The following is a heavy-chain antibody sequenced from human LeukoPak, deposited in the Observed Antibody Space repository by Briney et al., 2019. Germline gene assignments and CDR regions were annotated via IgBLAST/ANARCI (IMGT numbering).Heavy chain of an antibody. J-gene: IGHJ6*02. CDR1: GYTFTGYY. CDR2: INPNSGGT. V-gene: IGHV1-2*02. D-gene: IGHD3-22*01. Sequence: ASVKVSCKTSGYTFTGYYMHWVRQAPGQGLEWMGWINPNSGGTHYAQKFQGRVTMTRYTSISTAYMELSRLRSDDTAVYYCARSHDSDSSGYYIYYGMDVWGQGTTVTVSS. CDR3: ARSHDSDSSGYYIYYGMDV.